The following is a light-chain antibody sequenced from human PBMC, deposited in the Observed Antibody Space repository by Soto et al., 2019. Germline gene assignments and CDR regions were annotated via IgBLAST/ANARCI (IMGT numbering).Light chain of an antibody. J-gene: IGKJ1*01. V-gene: IGKV3-11*01. CDR1: QSVSSD. Sequence: EIVMTQSPATLSVSPGERATLSCRASQSVSSDLAWYQQKPGQAPRLLIYHASTRATGVPARFSGSGSGAEFTLTISSLEPEDFAVYYCQQRSNWPTFGQGTKVDIK. CDR3: QQRSNWPT. CDR2: HAS.